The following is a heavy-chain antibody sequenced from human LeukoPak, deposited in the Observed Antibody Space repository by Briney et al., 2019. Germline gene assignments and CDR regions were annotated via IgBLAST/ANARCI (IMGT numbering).Heavy chain of an antibody. J-gene: IGHJ4*02. Sequence: SETLSLTCAVYGGSFSGYYWSWIRQPPGKGLEWSGEINHSGSTNYNPSLKSRVTISVDTSKNQFSLKLSSVTAADTAVYYCARCQGRSTSCYRGTDYWGQGTLVTVSS. CDR1: GGSFSGYY. CDR3: ARCQGRSTSCYRGTDY. V-gene: IGHV4-34*01. CDR2: INHSGST. D-gene: IGHD2-2*02.